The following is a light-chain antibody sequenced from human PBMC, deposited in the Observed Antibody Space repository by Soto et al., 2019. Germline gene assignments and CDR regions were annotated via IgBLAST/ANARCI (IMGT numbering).Light chain of an antibody. CDR1: ISDVAGYNY. CDR2: DVT. J-gene: IGLJ3*02. Sequence: QSALTQPRSVSGSPGQSVTISCTGTISDVAGYNYVSWYQHHPGKAPKLLISDVTKRPSWVPDRFSGSKSGSTASLTISELQAEDEADYYCCSYAGSYTWVFGGGTKVTVL. V-gene: IGLV2-11*01. CDR3: CSYAGSYTWV.